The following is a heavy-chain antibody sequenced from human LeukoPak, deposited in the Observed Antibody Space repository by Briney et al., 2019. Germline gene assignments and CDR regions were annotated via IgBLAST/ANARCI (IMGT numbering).Heavy chain of an antibody. J-gene: IGHJ4*02. D-gene: IGHD2-15*01. V-gene: IGHV1-2*06. Sequence: ASVKVSCKASGYTFTGYYMHWVRQAPGQGFEWMGRINPNSGGTNYAQKFQGRVTMTRDTSISTAYMELSRLRSDDTAVYYCARDLRCCSGGSCYDENFDYWGQGTLVTVSS. CDR2: INPNSGGT. CDR3: ARDLRCCSGGSCYDENFDY. CDR1: GYTFTGYY.